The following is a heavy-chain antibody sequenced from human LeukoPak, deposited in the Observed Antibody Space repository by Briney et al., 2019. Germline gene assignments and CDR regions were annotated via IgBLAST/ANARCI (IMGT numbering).Heavy chain of an antibody. CDR3: ASPGDCSSTSCLRH. V-gene: IGHV1-2*02. CDR1: GYTFTGYY. J-gene: IGHJ4*02. D-gene: IGHD2-2*01. CDR2: INPNSGRT. Sequence: ASVTVSCNASGYTFTGYYMEWVRQAPGQGLEWMGWINPNSGRTNYAQKFQGRVTMTRDTSISTAYMELSRLRSDDTAVYYCASPGDCSSTSCLRHWGQGTLVTVSS.